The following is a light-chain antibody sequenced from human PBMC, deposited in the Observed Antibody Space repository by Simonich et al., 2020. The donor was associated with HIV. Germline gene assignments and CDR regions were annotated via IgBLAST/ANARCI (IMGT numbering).Light chain of an antibody. CDR3: QQYNRYWT. CDR2: KAS. V-gene: IGKV1-5*03. CDR1: ENISKW. Sequence: DIQMTQSPSSLSASLGDRVTITCRAKENISKWLAWYQQKPGKAPKLLIYKASSLESGVPSRFSGSGSGTEFTLTISSLQPDDFATYYCQQYNRYWTFGQGTKVEIK. J-gene: IGKJ1*01.